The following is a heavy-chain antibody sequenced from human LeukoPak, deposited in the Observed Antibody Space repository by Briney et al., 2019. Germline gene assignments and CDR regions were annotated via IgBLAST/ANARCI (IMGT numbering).Heavy chain of an antibody. V-gene: IGHV1-69*13. Sequence: SVTVSCKASGGTFSSYAISGVRQAPGQGLEWMGGIVPIFGSANYAHRFQGRVTINAHESTTNAYMELTGLRSEDTAVYYCARAIVVVVAAVDYWGQGTLVTVSS. D-gene: IGHD2-15*01. CDR1: GGTFSSYA. J-gene: IGHJ4*02. CDR3: ARAIVVVVAAVDY. CDR2: IVPIFGSA.